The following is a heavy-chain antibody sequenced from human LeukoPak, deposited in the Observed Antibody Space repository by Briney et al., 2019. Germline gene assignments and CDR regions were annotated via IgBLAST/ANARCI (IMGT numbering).Heavy chain of an antibody. Sequence: GASLRLSCSASGFTFSSYVMTWVRQAPGKGLEWVSSITGSGLSTYYADSVKGRFTISRDNSKNTLYLQVNSLRVEDTAVYYCAKSYRNYDYWGQGTLVTVSS. D-gene: IGHD4-11*01. CDR1: GFTFSSYV. CDR2: ITGSGLST. J-gene: IGHJ4*02. V-gene: IGHV3-23*01. CDR3: AKSYRNYDY.